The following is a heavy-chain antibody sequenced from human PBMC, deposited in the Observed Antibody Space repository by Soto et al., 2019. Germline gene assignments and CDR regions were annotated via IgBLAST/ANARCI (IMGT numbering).Heavy chain of an antibody. J-gene: IGHJ4*02. CDR3: AKDQATTVTNYDY. Sequence: SETLSLTCAVSGYSISSGYYWGWFRQPPGRGLEWIGSIYHSGSTYYNPSLKSRVTMSVDTSKNQFSLKLTSVTAADTAVYYCAKDQATTVTNYDYWGQGTLVTVS. V-gene: IGHV4-38-2*02. CDR1: GYSISSGYY. CDR2: IYHSGST. D-gene: IGHD4-17*01.